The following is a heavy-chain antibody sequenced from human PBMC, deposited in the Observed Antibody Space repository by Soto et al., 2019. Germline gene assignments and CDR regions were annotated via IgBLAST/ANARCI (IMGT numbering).Heavy chain of an antibody. J-gene: IGHJ4*02. CDR1: GFTFRGYS. Sequence: GGSLRLSCAASGFTFRGYSMNWVRQAPGKGLEWVSYISSSSSTIYYADSVKGRFTISRDNAKNSLYLQMNSLRDEDTAVYYCARDLISRGVVSAILSGMDYWGQGTLVTVSS. V-gene: IGHV3-48*02. CDR2: ISSSSSTI. CDR3: ARDLISRGVVSAILSGMDY. D-gene: IGHD2-8*02.